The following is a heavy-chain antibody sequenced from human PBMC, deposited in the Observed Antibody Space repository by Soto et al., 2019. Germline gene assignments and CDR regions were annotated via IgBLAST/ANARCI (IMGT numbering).Heavy chain of an antibody. D-gene: IGHD7-27*01. V-gene: IGHV3-23*01. CDR3: CLGGYFDL. CDR2: INDRGDTT. CDR1: GFTVASFA. J-gene: IGHJ2*01. Sequence: EEQLLESGRGLVQPGGSLRLSCVVSGFTVASFAMSWVRQAPGKGLEWVSTINDRGDTTYYADSVKGRLTISRDKSKNTLYLQMNMLGAEDTPVDSWCLGGYFDLWGRGTLVSVSS.